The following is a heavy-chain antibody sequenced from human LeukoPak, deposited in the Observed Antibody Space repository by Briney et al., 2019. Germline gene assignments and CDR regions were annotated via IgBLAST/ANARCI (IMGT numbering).Heavy chain of an antibody. D-gene: IGHD2-2*01. CDR3: ARGEYQLLWGYHYYGMDV. CDR1: GGSFSGYY. Sequence: SETLSLTCAVYGGSFSGYYWSWIRQPPGKGLEWIGEINHSGSTNYNPSLKSRVTISVDTSKNQFSLKLSSVTAADTAVCYCARGEYQLLWGYHYYGMDVWGKGTTVTVSS. J-gene: IGHJ6*04. V-gene: IGHV4-34*01. CDR2: INHSGST.